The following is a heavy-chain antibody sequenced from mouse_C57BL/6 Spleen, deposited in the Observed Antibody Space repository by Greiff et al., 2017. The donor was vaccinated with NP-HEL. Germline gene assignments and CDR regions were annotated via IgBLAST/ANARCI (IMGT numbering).Heavy chain of an antibody. Sequence: VKVVESGAELVKPGASVKISCKASGYAFSSYWMNWVKQRPGKGLEWIGQIYPGDGDTNYNGKFKGKATLTADKSSSTAYMQLSSLTSEDSAVYFCARLDNYRAMDYWGQGTSVTVSS. CDR1: GYAFSSYW. CDR2: IYPGDGDT. J-gene: IGHJ4*01. D-gene: IGHD1-3*01. CDR3: ARLDNYRAMDY. V-gene: IGHV1-80*01.